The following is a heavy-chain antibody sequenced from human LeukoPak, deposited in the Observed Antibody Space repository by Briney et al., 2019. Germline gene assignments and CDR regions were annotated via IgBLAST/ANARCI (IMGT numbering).Heavy chain of an antibody. D-gene: IGHD3-10*01. V-gene: IGHV3-64D*06. CDR2: ISSNGGST. Sequence: GGSLRLSCSASGFTFSGYAMHWVRQAPGKGLEYVSAISSNGGSTFYADSVKGRFAISRDNSKNTLYLHMSSLRAEDTAVYYCVKGAHYYGSGSYFDYWGQGTLVTVSS. CDR1: GFTFSGYA. J-gene: IGHJ4*02. CDR3: VKGAHYYGSGSYFDY.